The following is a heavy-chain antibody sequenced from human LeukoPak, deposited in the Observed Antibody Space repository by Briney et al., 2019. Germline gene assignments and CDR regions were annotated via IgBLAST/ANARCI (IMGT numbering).Heavy chain of an antibody. V-gene: IGHV4-34*01. Sequence: SETLSLTCAVSGGSFSGYNWSWFRQPPGKGLEWIGEINHSGSTNYNPSLKSRLTISVDTSKNQFSLKLSSVTAADTAVYYCARRSSSWYQVIDYWGQGTLVTVSS. CDR1: GGSFSGYN. J-gene: IGHJ4*02. CDR2: INHSGST. D-gene: IGHD6-13*01. CDR3: ARRSSSWYQVIDY.